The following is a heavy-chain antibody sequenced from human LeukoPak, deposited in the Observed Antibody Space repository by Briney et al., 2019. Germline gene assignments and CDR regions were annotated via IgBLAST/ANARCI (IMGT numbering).Heavy chain of an antibody. CDR3: ATTSYYDSSGYARSWYFDL. D-gene: IGHD3-22*01. Sequence: PSETLSLTCTVSGGSISSYYWSWIRQPPGTGLEWIGYIYYSGSTNYNPSLKSRVTISVDTSKNQFSLKLSSVTAADTAVYYCATTSYYDSSGYARSWYFDLWGRGTLVTVSS. V-gene: IGHV4-59*01. CDR2: IYYSGST. CDR1: GGSISSYY. J-gene: IGHJ2*01.